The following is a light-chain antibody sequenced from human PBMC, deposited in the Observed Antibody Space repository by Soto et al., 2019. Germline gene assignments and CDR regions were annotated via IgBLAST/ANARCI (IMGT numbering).Light chain of an antibody. J-gene: IGKJ2*01. CDR1: QSIRTY. V-gene: IGKV3-11*01. CDR3: QQRSGWPIT. CDR2: DAS. Sequence: EIVLTQSPATLSLSLGERATLSCRASQSIRTYLAWYQHRPGQAPRLLIYDASNRATGVPAMFSGSGSWTDFTLTISSLEPDDFAVYFCQQRSGWPITFGQGTKLEIK.